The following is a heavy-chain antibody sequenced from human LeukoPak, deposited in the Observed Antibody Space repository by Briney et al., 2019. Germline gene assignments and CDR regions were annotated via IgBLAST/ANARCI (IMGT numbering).Heavy chain of an antibody. Sequence: SVKVSCKASGGTFSSYAISWVRQAPGQGLEWMGGIIPIFGTANYAQKFQGRVTITADESTSTAYMELSSLRSEDTAGYYCASGYCTNGVCYILDYWGQGTLVTVSS. J-gene: IGHJ4*02. CDR2: IIPIFGTA. CDR3: ASGYCTNGVCYILDY. CDR1: GGTFSSYA. V-gene: IGHV1-69*13. D-gene: IGHD2-8*01.